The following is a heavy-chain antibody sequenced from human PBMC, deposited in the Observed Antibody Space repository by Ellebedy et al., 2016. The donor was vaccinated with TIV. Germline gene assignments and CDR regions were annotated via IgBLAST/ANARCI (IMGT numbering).Heavy chain of an antibody. J-gene: IGHJ3*02. CDR3: AKDPGYESADPDAFER. CDR2: ILYDGSEK. V-gene: IGHV3-30*18. Sequence: GGSLRLXXAASGFRFSSYGMHWVRQAPGKGLEWVAVILYDGSEKHYVDSVKGRFTISRDNSTNTLSLQMDSLRPEDTAVYYCAKDPGYESADPDAFERWGQGTMVTVSS. CDR1: GFRFSSYG. D-gene: IGHD6-13*01.